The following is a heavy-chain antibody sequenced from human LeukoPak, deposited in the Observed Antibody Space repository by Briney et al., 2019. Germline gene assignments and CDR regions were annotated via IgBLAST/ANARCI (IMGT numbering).Heavy chain of an antibody. J-gene: IGHJ4*02. V-gene: IGHV3-48*02. CDR2: ISSSSSTV. CDR1: GFTFSRYS. Sequence: GGSLTLSCAASGFTFSRYSMNWVRQAPGKGLEWVSYISSSSSTVYYADSLKGRFTISRDNAKNSLYLQMNSLRDEDTAVYYCARAQPYYGSGSYLYWGQGTLVTVSS. D-gene: IGHD3-10*01. CDR3: ARAQPYYGSGSYLY.